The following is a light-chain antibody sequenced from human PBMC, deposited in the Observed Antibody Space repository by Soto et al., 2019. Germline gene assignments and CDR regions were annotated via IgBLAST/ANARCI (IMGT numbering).Light chain of an antibody. J-gene: IGKJ2*01. CDR1: ESVSSSD. CDR3: QQYCGSPLYT. V-gene: IGKV3-20*01. Sequence: EMVLTQSPGTLSLSPGDRATLSCRASESVSSSDLAWYKQKPGQAPMLLIYGASTRATGIPDRFSGSGSATDFTLTISRLEPEDFAVYYCQQYCGSPLYTFGQGTKLEIK. CDR2: GAS.